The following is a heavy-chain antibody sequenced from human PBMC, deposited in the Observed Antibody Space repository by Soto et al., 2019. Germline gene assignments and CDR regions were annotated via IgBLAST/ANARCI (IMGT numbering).Heavy chain of an antibody. V-gene: IGHV4-39*01. CDR3: ARQDPLSGYGYGLGGYYFDY. Sequence: QVQLQESGPGLVKPSETLSLTCTVSGGSVSSRAHYWGWIRQTPGKGLEGIGNIYYSGTTSYNPSFKSRVTISVDPSKNQFSLKLTSVTAADTAVYYCARQDPLSGYGYGLGGYYFDYWGQGTLVTVSS. J-gene: IGHJ4*02. D-gene: IGHD5-18*01. CDR2: IYYSGTT. CDR1: GGSVSSRAHY.